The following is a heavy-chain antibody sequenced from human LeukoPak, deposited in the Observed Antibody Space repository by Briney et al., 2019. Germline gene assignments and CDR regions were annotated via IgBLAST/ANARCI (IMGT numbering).Heavy chain of an antibody. J-gene: IGHJ4*02. Sequence: SETLSLTCTVSGGSISGYYWTWIRQPDGKGLEWIGRIFTSGSTNFNPSLKGRVTMSVDTSKTQFSLKMSSVTAADTAVYYCARVRLFEEGYFDYWGQGTLVTVSS. CDR3: ARVRLFEEGYFDY. CDR1: GGSISGYY. D-gene: IGHD3-16*01. V-gene: IGHV4-4*07. CDR2: IFTSGST.